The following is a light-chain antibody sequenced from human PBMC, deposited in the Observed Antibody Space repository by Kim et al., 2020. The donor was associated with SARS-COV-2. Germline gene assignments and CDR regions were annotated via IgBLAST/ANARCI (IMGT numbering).Light chain of an antibody. CDR3: QVWDSTTTV. Sequence: VSPGQTASITCSGDRLGNKYVGWYRHKPGQSPEVVIYQDTQRPSGIPERFSGSNSGNTATLTISGTQDVDEADYYCQVWDSTTTVFGGGTQLTVL. CDR2: QDT. J-gene: IGLJ2*01. V-gene: IGLV3-1*01. CDR1: RLGNKY.